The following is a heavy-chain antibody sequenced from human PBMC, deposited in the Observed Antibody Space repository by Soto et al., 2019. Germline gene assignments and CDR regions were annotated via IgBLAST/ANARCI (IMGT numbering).Heavy chain of an antibody. CDR2: IIPKSGDT. V-gene: IGHV1-2*02. J-gene: IGHJ5*02. D-gene: IGHD3-22*01. CDR1: GYTFIDYY. CDR3: ARGFYDSSGFFYAGWFGP. Sequence: QVHLVQSGAEVKKPGASVNVSCKASGYTFIDYYIHWLRQAPGQGPEWMGWIIPKSGDTKYSEKFQGRVAMTRDTSINTAYMEMTSLRSDDTVVYYCARGFYDSSGFFYAGWFGPWGQGTLVTVSS.